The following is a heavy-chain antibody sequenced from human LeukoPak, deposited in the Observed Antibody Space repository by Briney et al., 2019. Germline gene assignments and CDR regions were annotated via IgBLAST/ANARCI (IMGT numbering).Heavy chain of an antibody. CDR1: GFTFSSYS. CDR2: ISSSSSTI. Sequence: PGGSLRLSCAASGFTFSSYSMNWVRQAPGKGLEWVSYISSSSSTIYYADSVKGRFTISRDNAKNSLYLQMNSLRAEDTAVYYCARDRGQLCPDYWGQGTLVTVSS. J-gene: IGHJ4*02. V-gene: IGHV3-48*04. D-gene: IGHD5-18*01. CDR3: ARDRGQLCPDY.